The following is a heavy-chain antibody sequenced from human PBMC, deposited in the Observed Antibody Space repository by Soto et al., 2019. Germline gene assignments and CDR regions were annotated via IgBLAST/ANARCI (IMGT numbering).Heavy chain of an antibody. Sequence: GSLRLSCAASGFTFSSYAMSWVRQAPGKGLEWVSAISGSGGSTYYADSVKGRFTISRDNSKNTLYLQMNSLRAEDTAVYYCAKNGGGWGYCSGGSCYTGYYFDYWGQGTLVTVSS. D-gene: IGHD2-15*01. CDR1: GFTFSSYA. CDR2: ISGSGGST. CDR3: AKNGGGWGYCSGGSCYTGYYFDY. J-gene: IGHJ4*02. V-gene: IGHV3-23*01.